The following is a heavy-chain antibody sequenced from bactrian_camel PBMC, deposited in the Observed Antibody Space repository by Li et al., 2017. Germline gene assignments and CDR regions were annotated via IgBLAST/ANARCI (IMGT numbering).Heavy chain of an antibody. D-gene: IGHD2*01. CDR3: AAVREEYCSGGYCYFMSGSEGYNY. V-gene: IGHV3S53*01. Sequence: HVQLVESGGGLVQPGGSLRLSCAASGHTAPYCMGWFRQAPGKQREGVAAVDSDGATSVADAVKDRFTISQDNAKNTLYLQMNSLKPEDTAVCYCAAVREEYCSGGYCYFMSGSEGYNYWGQGTQVTVS. CDR1: GHTAPYC. J-gene: IGHJ4*01. CDR2: VDSDGAT.